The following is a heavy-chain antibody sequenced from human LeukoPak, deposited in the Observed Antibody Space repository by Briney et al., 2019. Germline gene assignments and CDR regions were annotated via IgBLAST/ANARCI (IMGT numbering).Heavy chain of an antibody. V-gene: IGHV3-23*01. D-gene: IGHD1-14*01. J-gene: IGHJ4*02. Sequence: PGGSLRLSCAASGFTFSSYAMSWVRQAPGKGLEWVSAIVGSGGSTYYADSVKGRFTIFRDNSKNTLYLQMNSLRAEDTAVYYRAKRNPFYFDYWGQGTLVTVSS. CDR1: GFTFSSYA. CDR2: IVGSGGST. CDR3: AKRNPFYFDY.